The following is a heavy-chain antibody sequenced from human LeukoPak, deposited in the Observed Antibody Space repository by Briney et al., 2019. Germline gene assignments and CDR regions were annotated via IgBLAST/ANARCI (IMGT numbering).Heavy chain of an antibody. CDR2: IRFDGGGK. Sequence: GGSLRLSCIASGFTFKTQGMHWVRQAPGKGLEWVAFIRFDGGGKYYGDSVKGRFTISRDNSKNTLYLQMNSLRTEDTAVYYCANIRVPGDIVDKWGQGTLVTVSS. CDR3: ANIRVPGDIVDK. D-gene: IGHD5-12*01. CDR1: GFTFKTQG. J-gene: IGHJ4*02. V-gene: IGHV3-30*02.